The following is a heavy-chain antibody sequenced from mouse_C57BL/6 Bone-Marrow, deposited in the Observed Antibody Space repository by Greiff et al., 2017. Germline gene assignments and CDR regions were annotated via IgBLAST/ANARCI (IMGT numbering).Heavy chain of an antibody. CDR3: TRPHLLLRYWYFDV. Sequence: VQLQQSGAELVRPGASVTLSCKASGYTFTDYEMHWVKQTPVHGLEWIGAIDPETGGTAYNQKFKGKAILTAAKSSSTAYMALRSLTSEDSAVYYCTRPHLLLRYWYFDVWGTGTTVTVSS. D-gene: IGHD1-1*01. CDR2: IDPETGGT. V-gene: IGHV1-15*01. CDR1: GYTFTDYE. J-gene: IGHJ1*03.